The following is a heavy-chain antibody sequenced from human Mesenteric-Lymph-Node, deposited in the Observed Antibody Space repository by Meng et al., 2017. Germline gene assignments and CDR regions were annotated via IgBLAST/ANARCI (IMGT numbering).Heavy chain of an antibody. Sequence: GESMKISCAASGFSFSSQSMGWVRQAPGKGLGWVSVNLDRDDSTYYADSVKGRFTISRDNSKNTLYLQMNSMRAEDSAVYYCVKDRTLIVGEDPDWGQGTPVTVSS. D-gene: IGHD1-26*01. CDR1: GFSFSSQS. V-gene: IGHV3-23*01. CDR2: NLDRDDST. CDR3: VKDRTLIVGEDPD. J-gene: IGHJ4*02.